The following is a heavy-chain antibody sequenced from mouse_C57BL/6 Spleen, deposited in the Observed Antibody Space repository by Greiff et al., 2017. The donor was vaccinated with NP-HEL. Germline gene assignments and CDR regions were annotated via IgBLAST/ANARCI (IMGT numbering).Heavy chain of an antibody. CDR1: GYTFTDYY. CDR2: INPYNGGT. D-gene: IGHD2-5*01. J-gene: IGHJ3*01. CDR3: AREDYSNPWFAY. Sequence: VQLQQSGPVLVKPGASVKMSCKASGYTFTDYYMNWVKQSHGKSLEWIGVINPYNGGTSYNQKFKGKATLTVDKSSSTAYMELNSLTSEDSAVYYCAREDYSNPWFAYWGQGTLVTVSA. V-gene: IGHV1-19*01.